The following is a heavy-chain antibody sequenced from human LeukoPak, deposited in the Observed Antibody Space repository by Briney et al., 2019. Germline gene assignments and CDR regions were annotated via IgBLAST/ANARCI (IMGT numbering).Heavy chain of an antibody. CDR2: INPNSGGT. CDR1: GYTFTGYY. V-gene: IGHV1-2*02. D-gene: IGHD6-19*01. CDR3: ASEGAAVAGTPGY. Sequence: ASVKVSCKAFGYTFTGYYMHWVRQAPGQGLEWMGWINPNSGGTNYAQKFQGRVTMTRDTSISTAYMELSRLRSDDTAVYYCASEGAAVAGTPGYWGQGTLVTVSS. J-gene: IGHJ4*02.